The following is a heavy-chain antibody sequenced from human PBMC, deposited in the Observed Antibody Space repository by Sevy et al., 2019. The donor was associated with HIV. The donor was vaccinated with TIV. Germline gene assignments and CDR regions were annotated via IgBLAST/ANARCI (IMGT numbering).Heavy chain of an antibody. Sequence: GGSLRLSCAASGFTFSSYAMSWVRQAPGKGLEWVSAISGSGGSTYYADSVKGRFSISRDNSKNRLYLQMNSLRAEDMAVYYCAKDLYSSSSFQFDYWGQGTLVTVSS. CDR3: AKDLYSSSSFQFDY. V-gene: IGHV3-23*01. CDR2: ISGSGGST. CDR1: GFTFSSYA. D-gene: IGHD6-6*01. J-gene: IGHJ4*02.